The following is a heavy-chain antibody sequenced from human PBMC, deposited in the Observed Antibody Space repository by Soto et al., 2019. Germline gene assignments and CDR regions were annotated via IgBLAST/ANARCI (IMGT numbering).Heavy chain of an antibody. CDR3: ARAPAGSGSYGAAHNYFGMDV. V-gene: IGHV4-34*01. D-gene: IGHD3-10*01. CDR2: INHSGST. J-gene: IGHJ6*02. Sequence: PSETLSLTCAIYGVSFSGYYWSWIRQPPGPGLEWIGEINHSGSTNYNPSLKSRVTISVDTSKNQFSLKLSSVTAADTAVYYCARAPAGSGSYGAAHNYFGMDVLVQGTTVT. CDR1: GVSFSGYY.